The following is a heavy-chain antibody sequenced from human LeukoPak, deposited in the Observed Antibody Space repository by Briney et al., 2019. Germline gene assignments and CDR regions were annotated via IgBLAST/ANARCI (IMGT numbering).Heavy chain of an antibody. CDR3: ARDVTRFDP. V-gene: IGHV1-18*01. J-gene: IGHJ5*02. D-gene: IGHD5-18*01. CDR2: ISAYNGNT. CDR1: GYTFTSFG. Sequence: ASVKVSCKASGYTFTSFGITWVRQPPGQGLEWMGWISAYNGNTNYAQKFQGRVTMTTDTSTSTVYMELKSLRYDDTAVYYCARDVTRFDPWGQGTLVTVSS.